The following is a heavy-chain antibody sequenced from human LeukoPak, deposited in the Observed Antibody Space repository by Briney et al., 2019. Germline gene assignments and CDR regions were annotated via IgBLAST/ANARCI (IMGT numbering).Heavy chain of an antibody. D-gene: IGHD3-22*01. CDR1: RFTFSNYA. J-gene: IGHJ4*02. Sequence: GGSLRLSCAASRFTFSNYAMSWVRQGPGKGLEWVAAMSGSGGSTYYADSVKGRFTISRDTSKNTLYLQMNSLRAEDTAVYYCAKVGDSSGYYPTYFDYWGQGTLVTVSS. CDR3: AKVGDSSGYYPTYFDY. CDR2: MSGSGGST. V-gene: IGHV3-23*01.